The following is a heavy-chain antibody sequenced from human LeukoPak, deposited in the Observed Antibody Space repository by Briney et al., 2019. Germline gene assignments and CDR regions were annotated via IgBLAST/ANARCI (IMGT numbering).Heavy chain of an antibody. J-gene: IGHJ6*03. CDR1: GGTFSSYA. CDR2: IIPILGIT. CDR3: ARSLGEQWLVRAFSYCMDV. V-gene: IGHV1-69*04. D-gene: IGHD6-19*01. Sequence: ASVKVSCKASGGTFSSYAISWVRQAPGQGLEWMGRIIPILGITNYAQKFQGRVTITADKSTSTAYMELSSLRSEDTAVYYCARSLGEQWLVRAFSYCMDVWGKGTTVTVSS.